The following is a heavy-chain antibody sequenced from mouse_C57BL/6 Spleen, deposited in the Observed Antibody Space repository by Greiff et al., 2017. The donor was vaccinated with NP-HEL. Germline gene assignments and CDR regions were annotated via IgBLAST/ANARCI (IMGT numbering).Heavy chain of an antibody. J-gene: IGHJ3*01. CDR1: GFTFSDYG. V-gene: IGHV5-9-1*02. CDR3: TRVDYDYDIAY. CDR2: ISSGGDYI. Sequence: EVKLMESGGGLVKPGGSLKLSCAASGFTFSDYGMHWVRQTPEKRLEWVAYISSGGDYIYYADTVKGRFTISRDNARNTLYLQMSSLKSEDTAMYYCTRVDYDYDIAYWGQGTLVTVSA. D-gene: IGHD2-4*01.